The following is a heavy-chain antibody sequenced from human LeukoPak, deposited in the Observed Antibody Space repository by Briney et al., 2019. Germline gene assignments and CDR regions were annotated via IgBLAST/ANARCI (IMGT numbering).Heavy chain of an antibody. CDR2: INQDGSEE. CDR3: ARGQTPCPRTCLDY. J-gene: IGHJ4*02. V-gene: IGHV3-7*04. Sequence: GGSLRLSCVGSGFTFSSYWTTWVRPAPGKGLEWVANINQDGSEENYVDSVRGRFTISRDNGRNSLFLQMNSLRAEDTAVYYCARGQTPCPRTCLDYWGQGTLVTVSS. D-gene: IGHD1-14*01. CDR1: GFTFSSYW.